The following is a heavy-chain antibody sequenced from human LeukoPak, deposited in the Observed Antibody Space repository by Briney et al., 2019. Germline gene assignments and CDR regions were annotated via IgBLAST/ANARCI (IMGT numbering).Heavy chain of an antibody. V-gene: IGHV4-39*01. D-gene: IGHD5-24*01. CDR2: FYYSGTT. CDR3: ARQSRDGYNYRFDS. Sequence: PSETLSLTCAVSGGSITSTTYYWGWIRQPPGRGLEWIGSFYYSGTTYYNPSLKSRVTISVDRSKSQFSLRLTSVTAADTAVYFCARQSRDGYNYRFDSSGQGILVTVSS. CDR1: GGSITSTTYY. J-gene: IGHJ4*02.